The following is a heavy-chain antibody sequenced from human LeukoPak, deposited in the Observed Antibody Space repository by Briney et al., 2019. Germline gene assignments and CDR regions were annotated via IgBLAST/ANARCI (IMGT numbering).Heavy chain of an antibody. D-gene: IGHD1-1*01. CDR2: IYTSGST. V-gene: IGHV4-61*02. CDR1: GGSISSSSYY. CDR3: ARYNWDYFDY. Sequence: PSETLSLTCTVSGGSISSSSYYWSWIRQPAGKGLEWIGRIYTSGSTNYNPSLKSRVTMSVDTSKNQFSLKLSSVAAADTAVYYCARYNWDYFDYWGQGTLVTVSS. J-gene: IGHJ4*02.